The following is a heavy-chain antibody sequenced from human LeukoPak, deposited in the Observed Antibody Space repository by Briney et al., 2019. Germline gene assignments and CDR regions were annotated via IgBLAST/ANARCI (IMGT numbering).Heavy chain of an antibody. J-gene: IGHJ4*02. D-gene: IGHD4-17*01. CDR3: ARVDYGDYNDY. CDR2: ISSSSSYI. Sequence: GGSLRLSCAASGFTFSSYWMSWVRQAPGKGLEWVSSISSSSSYIYYADSVKGRFTISRDNAKNSLYLQMNSLRAEDTAVYYCARVDYGDYNDYWGQGTLVTVSS. CDR1: GFTFSSYW. V-gene: IGHV3-21*01.